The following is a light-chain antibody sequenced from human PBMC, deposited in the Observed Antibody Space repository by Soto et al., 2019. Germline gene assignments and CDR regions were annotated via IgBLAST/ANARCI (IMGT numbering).Light chain of an antibody. CDR3: LQHNNYPWT. V-gene: IGKV1-17*01. J-gene: IGKJ1*01. CDR2: DAS. Sequence: DIQLTQSPSSLSASVGDRVTITCRASQAIRSDVVWYQQKPGKDPKRLIYDASRLESGVPSRFSGSGFGTEFTLTISGLQPEDFATYYCLQHNNYPWTFGQGTRVEIK. CDR1: QAIRSD.